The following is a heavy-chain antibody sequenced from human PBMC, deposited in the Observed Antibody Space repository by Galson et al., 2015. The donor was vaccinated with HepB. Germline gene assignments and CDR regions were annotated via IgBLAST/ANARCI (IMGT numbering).Heavy chain of an antibody. J-gene: IGHJ6*02. V-gene: IGHV3-11*04. CDR1: GFTFSDYY. D-gene: IGHD2-8*01. Sequence: SLRLSCAGSGFTFSDYYMSWIRQAPGKGLAWVSYIGSTGSTIFYADSVKGRFTISRDNSKNTLYLQMNSLRAEDTAVYYCARDLIGSTYYGMDVWGQGTTVTVSS. CDR2: IGSTGSTI. CDR3: ARDLIGSTYYGMDV.